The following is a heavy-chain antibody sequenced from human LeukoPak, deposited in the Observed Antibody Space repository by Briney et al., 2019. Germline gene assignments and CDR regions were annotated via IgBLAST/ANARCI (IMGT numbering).Heavy chain of an antibody. V-gene: IGHV3-23*01. D-gene: IGHD3-22*01. J-gene: IGHJ4*02. CDR2: ISGSGGST. CDR3: ARGGSSGYYNHFDY. Sequence: PGGSLRLSCAASGFTFSSYAMSWVRQAPGKGLEWVSTISGSGGSTYYADSVKGRLTISRDNSKNTLYLQMNSLRAEDTAVYYCARGGSSGYYNHFDYWGQGTLVTVSS. CDR1: GFTFSSYA.